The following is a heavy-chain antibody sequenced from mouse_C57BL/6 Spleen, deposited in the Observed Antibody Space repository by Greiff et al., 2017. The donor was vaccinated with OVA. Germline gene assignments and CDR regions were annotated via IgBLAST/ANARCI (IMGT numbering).Heavy chain of an antibody. CDR3: ARWGTTGDY. Sequence: QVQLQQPGAELVKPGASVKLSCKASGYTFTSYWMQWVKQRPGQGLEWIGEIDPSDSYNNYTQKFKGKATLTVDTSSSTAYMQLSSLTSEDPAVYYCARWGTTGDYWGQGTTLTVSS. CDR1: GYTFTSYW. J-gene: IGHJ2*01. V-gene: IGHV1-50*01. D-gene: IGHD2-14*01. CDR2: IDPSDSYN.